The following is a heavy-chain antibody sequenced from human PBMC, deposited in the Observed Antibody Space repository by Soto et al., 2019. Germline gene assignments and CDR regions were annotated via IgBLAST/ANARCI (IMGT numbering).Heavy chain of an antibody. Sequence: SQTLSLTCAISGDSVSSNSAAWNWIRQSPSRGLEWLGRTYYRSKWYNDYAVSVKSRITINPDTSKNQFSLQLNSVTPEDTAVYYCARDPYYDDSTSHYPYGMDVWGQGSTVPVSS. CDR3: ARDPYYDDSTSHYPYGMDV. V-gene: IGHV6-1*01. CDR1: GDSVSSNSAA. J-gene: IGHJ6*02. CDR2: TYYRSKWYN. D-gene: IGHD3-22*01.